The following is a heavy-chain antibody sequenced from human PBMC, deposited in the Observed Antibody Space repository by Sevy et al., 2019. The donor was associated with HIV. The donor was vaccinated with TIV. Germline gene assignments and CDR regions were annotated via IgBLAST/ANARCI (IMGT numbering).Heavy chain of an antibody. Sequence: GESLKISCVASGFTFSDYAVSWVRQAPGKGLEWVAATSARDSSTHHADSVRGRFTISRDNSKNTLYLQMNSLRAEDTAVYYCAKAPDPSCKSTRCYYFDYWGQGALVTVSS. D-gene: IGHD2-2*01. CDR3: AKAPDPSCKSTRCYYFDY. J-gene: IGHJ4*02. CDR2: TSARDSST. CDR1: GFTFSDYA. V-gene: IGHV3-23*01.